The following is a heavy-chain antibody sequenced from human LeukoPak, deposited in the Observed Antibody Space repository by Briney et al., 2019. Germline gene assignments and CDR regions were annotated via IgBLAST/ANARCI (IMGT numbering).Heavy chain of an antibody. D-gene: IGHD3-3*01. V-gene: IGHV1-69*01. Sequence: SVKVSCKASGGTFSSYAISWVRQAPGQGLEWMGGIIPIFGTANYAQKFQGRVTITADESTSTAYMELSSLRSDDTAVYYCARAVTIFGVVIILEDYYYMDVWGKGTTVTVSS. J-gene: IGHJ6*03. CDR3: ARAVTIFGVVIILEDYYYMDV. CDR1: GGTFSSYA. CDR2: IIPIFGTA.